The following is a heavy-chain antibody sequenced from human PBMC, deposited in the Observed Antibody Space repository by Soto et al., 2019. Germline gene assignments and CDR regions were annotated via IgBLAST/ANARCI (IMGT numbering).Heavy chain of an antibody. J-gene: IGHJ4*02. V-gene: IGHV3-9*01. Sequence: GGSLRLSCAASGFTFDDYAMHWVRQAPGKGLEWVSGISWNGGSIASADSVKGRFTISRDNAKNSLYLQMNSLRPEDTALYYCAKLPGGYGSGAFGYFDYWGQGILVTVSS. CDR3: AKLPGGYGSGAFGYFDY. CDR2: ISWNGGSI. D-gene: IGHD3-10*01. CDR1: GFTFDDYA.